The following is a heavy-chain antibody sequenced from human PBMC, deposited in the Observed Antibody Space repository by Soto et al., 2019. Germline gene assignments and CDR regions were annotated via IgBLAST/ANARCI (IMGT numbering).Heavy chain of an antibody. J-gene: IGHJ6*02. D-gene: IGHD6-19*01. CDR3: ARDPAVAGHYYYNGMDV. CDR2: RKQDESEN. V-gene: IGHV3-7*01. CDR1: GFTFSSYW. Sequence: AGSLRLSCAVSGFTFSSYWICWVRQAPGTGLGWVCKRKQDESENDYVDSVKGSRNISSNDAKNSLYPQMNSPRAAATAVYYYARDPAVAGHYYYNGMDVWGQGTTVTVSS.